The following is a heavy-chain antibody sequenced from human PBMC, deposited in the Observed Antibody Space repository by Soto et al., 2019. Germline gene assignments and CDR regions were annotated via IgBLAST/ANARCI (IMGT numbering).Heavy chain of an antibody. V-gene: IGHV3-23*01. CDR3: AKDLHSGSYSAPDY. CDR2: ISGSGGST. CDR1: GFTFSSYA. Sequence: GGSLRLSCAASGFTFSSYAMSWVRQAPGKGLEWVSAISGSGGSTYYADSVKGRFTISRDNSKNTLYLQMNSLRAEDTAVYYCAKDLHSGSYSAPDYWGQGTLVTVSS. D-gene: IGHD1-26*01. J-gene: IGHJ4*02.